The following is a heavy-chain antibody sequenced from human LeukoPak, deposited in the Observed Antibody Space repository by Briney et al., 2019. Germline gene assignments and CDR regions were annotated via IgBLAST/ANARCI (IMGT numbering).Heavy chain of an antibody. CDR3: ARAMITFGGVIVPCDY. D-gene: IGHD3-16*02. CDR1: GFTFSSYA. CDR2: ISYDGSNK. V-gene: IGHV3-30-3*01. Sequence: GGSLRLSCAASGFTFSSYAMHWVRQATGKGLEWVAVISYDGSNKYYADSVKGRFTISRDNSKNTLYLQMNSLRAEDTAVYYCARAMITFGGVIVPCDYWGQGTLVTVSS. J-gene: IGHJ4*02.